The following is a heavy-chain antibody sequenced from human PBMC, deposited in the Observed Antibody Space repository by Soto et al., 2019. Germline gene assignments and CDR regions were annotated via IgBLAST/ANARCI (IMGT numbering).Heavy chain of an antibody. CDR1: GGTFSSYA. CDR2: IIPIFGTA. V-gene: IGHV1-69*13. D-gene: IGHD1-26*01. Sequence: ASVKVSCKASGGTFSSYAISWVRQAPGQGLEWMGGIIPIFGTANYAQKFQGRVTITADESTSTAYMELSSLRSEDTAVYYCARVQIDSGSLYLFDYWGQGTLVTVSS. J-gene: IGHJ4*02. CDR3: ARVQIDSGSLYLFDY.